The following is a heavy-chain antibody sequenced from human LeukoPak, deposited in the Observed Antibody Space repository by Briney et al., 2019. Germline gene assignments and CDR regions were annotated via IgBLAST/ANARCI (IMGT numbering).Heavy chain of an antibody. Sequence: SGTLSLTCTVSGGSISSSNWWSWVRQPPGKGLEWIGEIYHSGSTNYNPSLKSRVTISVDKSKNQFSLKLSSVTAADTAVYYCTNSPHSGIGTGGRPYYFDYWGQGTLVPVSS. CDR1: GGSISSSNW. D-gene: IGHD6-13*01. J-gene: IGHJ4*02. V-gene: IGHV4-4*02. CDR2: IYHSGST. CDR3: TNSPHSGIGTGGRPYYFDY.